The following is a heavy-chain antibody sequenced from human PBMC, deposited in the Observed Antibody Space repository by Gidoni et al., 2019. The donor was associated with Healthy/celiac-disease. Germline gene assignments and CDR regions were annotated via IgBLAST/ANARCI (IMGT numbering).Heavy chain of an antibody. CDR3: ARELVGSWTLDY. V-gene: IGHV3-21*01. Sequence: EVQLVESGGGLVKPGGSLRLSCAASGFTSSSYSMNWVRQAPGKGLEGVSSISSSSIYIYSADSVKGRFTISRDNAKNSLYLQMNSLRAEDTAVYYCARELVGSWTLDYWGQGTLVTVSS. J-gene: IGHJ4*02. CDR1: GFTSSSYS. CDR2: ISSSSIYI. D-gene: IGHD6-13*01.